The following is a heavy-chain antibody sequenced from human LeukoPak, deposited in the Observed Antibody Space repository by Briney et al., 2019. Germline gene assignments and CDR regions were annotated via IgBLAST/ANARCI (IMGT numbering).Heavy chain of an antibody. V-gene: IGHV3-21*01. CDR3: ASDFWSGYYVGY. J-gene: IGHJ4*02. CDR2: ISSSSSYI. Sequence: GGSLRLSCAASGFTFSRYWMNWVRQAPGKGLEWVSSISSSSSYIYYADSVKGRFTISRDNAKNSLYLQMNSLRAEDTAVYYCASDFWSGYYVGYWGQGTLVTVSS. D-gene: IGHD3-3*01. CDR1: GFTFSRYW.